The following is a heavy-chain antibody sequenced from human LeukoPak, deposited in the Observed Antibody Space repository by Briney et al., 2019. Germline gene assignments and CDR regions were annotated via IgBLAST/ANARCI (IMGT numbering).Heavy chain of an antibody. CDR2: ISAYNGNT. Sequence: ASVKVSCKASGCTFTTYNINWARQAPGQGLEWMGWISAYNGNTNYAQKLQGRVTMTTDTSTSTAYMELRSLRSDDTAVYYCARVVQFWFDPWGQGTLVTVSS. V-gene: IGHV1-18*01. CDR1: GCTFTTYN. D-gene: IGHD3-10*01. CDR3: ARVVQFWFDP. J-gene: IGHJ5*02.